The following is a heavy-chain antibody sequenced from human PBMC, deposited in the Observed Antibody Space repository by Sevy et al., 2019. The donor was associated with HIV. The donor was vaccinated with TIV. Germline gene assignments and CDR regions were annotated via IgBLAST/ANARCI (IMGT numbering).Heavy chain of an antibody. J-gene: IGHJ6*03. Sequence: SETLSLTCGVSGYSISSGYYWGWIRQTPGKGLEWIGSIYQSGSAYYNPSLKSRVTMSVDPSKNQFSLKLRSVTAADTAIYYCARIGLFPYYYYMDVWGRGTTVTVSS. V-gene: IGHV4-38-2*01. CDR3: ARIGLFPYYYYMDV. CDR1: GYSISSGYY. CDR2: IYQSGSA.